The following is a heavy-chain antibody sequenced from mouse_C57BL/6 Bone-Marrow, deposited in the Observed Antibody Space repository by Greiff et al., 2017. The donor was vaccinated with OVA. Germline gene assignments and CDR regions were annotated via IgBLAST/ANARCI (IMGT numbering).Heavy chain of an antibody. Sequence: VQLQQSGAELVRPGTSVKVSCKASGYAFTNYLIEWVKQRPGQGLEWIGVINPGSGGTNYNEKFKGKATLTADKSSSTAYMQLSSLTSEDSAVYCCARAPFYYYGSDAMDYWGQGTSVTVSA. J-gene: IGHJ4*01. CDR1: GYAFTNYL. D-gene: IGHD1-1*01. V-gene: IGHV1-54*01. CDR2: INPGSGGT. CDR3: ARAPFYYYGSDAMDY.